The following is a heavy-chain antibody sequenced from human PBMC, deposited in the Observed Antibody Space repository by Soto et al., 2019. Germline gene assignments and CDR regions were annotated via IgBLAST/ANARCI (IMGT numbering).Heavy chain of an antibody. CDR3: VFSRRRPSCSVGNCYYWVY. CDR1: GFSLTTSGVG. Sequence: SGPRLVNPTQTLTLTCTCSGFSLTTSGVGVGWIRQSPGKAPEWLALIFWDGDRRYSPFLNSRLTISRDTSTNQAVLTMTDMDPLETATYSCVFSRRRPSCSVGNCYYWVYWGHGTLGTVSS. V-gene: IGHV2-5*02. J-gene: IGHJ4*01. CDR2: IFWDGDR. D-gene: IGHD2-15*01.